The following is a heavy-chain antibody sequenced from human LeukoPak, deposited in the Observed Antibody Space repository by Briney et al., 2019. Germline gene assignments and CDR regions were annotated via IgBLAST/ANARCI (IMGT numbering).Heavy chain of an antibody. Sequence: SETLSLTCTVSGDSFSNYHWSWLRQPPGKGLEWIGYASSSGSTSYSPSLKSRVTISVDTSKNQFSLKLSSVTAGDTAVYYCARVGRGDHTWGSYSCDHWGQGTLVSVDS. CDR3: ARVGRGDHTWGSYSCDH. CDR2: ASSSGST. J-gene: IGHJ4*02. D-gene: IGHD3-16*01. CDR1: GDSFSNYH. V-gene: IGHV4-59*01.